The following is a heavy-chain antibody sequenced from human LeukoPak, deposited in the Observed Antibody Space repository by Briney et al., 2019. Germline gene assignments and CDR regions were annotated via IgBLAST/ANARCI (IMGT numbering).Heavy chain of an antibody. J-gene: IGHJ5*02. CDR2: IYPGDSDT. CDR1: GYSFTSYW. V-gene: IGHV5-51*01. Sequence: GASLKISCKGSGYSFTSYWIGWVRQMPGKGLEWMGIIYPGDSDTRYSPSFQGQVTISADKSISTAYLQWSSLKASDTAMYYCARRLPGLAAGGNWFDPWGQGTLVTVSS. D-gene: IGHD3/OR15-3a*01. CDR3: ARRLPGLAAGGNWFDP.